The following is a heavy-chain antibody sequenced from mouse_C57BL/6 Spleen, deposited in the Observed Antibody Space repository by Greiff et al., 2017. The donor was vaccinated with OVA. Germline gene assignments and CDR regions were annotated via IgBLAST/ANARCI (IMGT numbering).Heavy chain of an antibody. D-gene: IGHD1-1*02. V-gene: IGHV1-55*01. CDR3: ASSYYPYAMDV. J-gene: IGHJ4*01. CDR2: IYPGRGST. Sequence: QVQLQQPGAELVKPGASVKMSCKASGYTFTSYWITWVKQRPGQGLEWIGDIYPGRGSTNYNEKFKSKATLTVDTSSSTAYMQLSSLTAVDYAVKYCASSYYPYAMDVWGKGTTVTVSS. CDR1: GYTFTSYW.